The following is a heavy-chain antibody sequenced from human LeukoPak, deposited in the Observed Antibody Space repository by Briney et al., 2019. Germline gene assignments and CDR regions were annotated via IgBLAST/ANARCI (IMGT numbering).Heavy chain of an antibody. CDR2: INPNSGGT. CDR1: GYTFTGYY. CDR3: ARDQLSRGVWFDP. Sequence: GASVKVSCKASGYTFTGYYMHWVRQAPGQGLEWMGWINPNSGGTNYAQKFQGRVTMTRDTSISTAYMELSRLRSGDTAVYYCARDQLSRGVWFDPWGQGTLVTVSS. V-gene: IGHV1-2*02. J-gene: IGHJ5*02. D-gene: IGHD1-1*01.